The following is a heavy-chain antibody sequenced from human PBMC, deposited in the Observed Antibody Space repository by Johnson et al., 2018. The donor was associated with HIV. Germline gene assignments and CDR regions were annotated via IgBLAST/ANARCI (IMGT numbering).Heavy chain of an antibody. D-gene: IGHD1-1*01. CDR2: ISYDGSNK. J-gene: IGHJ3*02. Sequence: QVQLVESGGGLVQPGGSLRLSCAASGFTFSSSAMHWVRQAPGQGLQWVALISYDGSNKYYADSVKGRFTISRDNSKNTLYLQMNSLRAEDTAVYYCASRYTVDAFDIWGQGTMVTVSS. CDR1: GFTFSSSA. CDR3: ASRYTVDAFDI. V-gene: IGHV3-30*04.